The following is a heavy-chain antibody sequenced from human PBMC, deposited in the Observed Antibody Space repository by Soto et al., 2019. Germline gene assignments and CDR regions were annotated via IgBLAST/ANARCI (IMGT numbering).Heavy chain of an antibody. CDR2: IWYDGSNK. Sequence: GGSLRLSCAASGFTFSSYGMHCVRQAPGKGLEWLAVIWYDGSNKYYADSVKGRFTISRDNSKNTLYLQMNSLRAEDTAVYYCARDEYSSSPSDCWGKGTRLTVSS. CDR1: GFTFSSYG. V-gene: IGHV3-33*01. CDR3: ARDEYSSSPSDC. D-gene: IGHD6-6*01. J-gene: IGHJ4*02.